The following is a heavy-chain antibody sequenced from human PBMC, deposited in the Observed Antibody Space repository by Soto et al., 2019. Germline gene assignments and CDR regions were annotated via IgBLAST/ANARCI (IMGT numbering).Heavy chain of an antibody. CDR1: GFSLSTSGVG. CDR3: AHRAGYTSMFDY. D-gene: IGHD6-13*01. J-gene: IGHJ4*02. V-gene: IGHV2-5*01. Sequence: QITLKESGPTLVKPTQTLTLTCTFSGFSLSTSGVGVGWIRQPPGKALEWLALIYWNDDKRYSPSLKSRLTITKDTSKNQVVLTMTNMDPVDTATYDCAHRAGYTSMFDYWGQGTLVTVSS. CDR2: IYWNDDK.